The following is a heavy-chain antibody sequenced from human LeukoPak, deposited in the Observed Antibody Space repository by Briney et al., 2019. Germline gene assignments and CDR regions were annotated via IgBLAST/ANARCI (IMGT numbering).Heavy chain of an antibody. Sequence: SETLSLTCTVSGGSISSYYWSWIRQPPGKGLEWIGYIYYSGSTNYNPSLKSRVTISVDTSKNQFSLKLSSVTAADTAVYYCARLACSGGSCYFSYWGQGTLVTVSS. D-gene: IGHD2-15*01. CDR3: ARLACSGGSCYFSY. J-gene: IGHJ4*02. CDR1: GGSISSYY. CDR2: IYYSGST. V-gene: IGHV4-59*12.